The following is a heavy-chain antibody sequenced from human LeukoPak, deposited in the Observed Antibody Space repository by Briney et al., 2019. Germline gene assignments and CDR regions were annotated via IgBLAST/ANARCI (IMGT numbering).Heavy chain of an antibody. CDR2: IRSKANSYAT. CDR3: TKQYYYDSSGFDY. Sequence: PGGSLKLSCAASGFTFSGSAMHWVRQASGKGLEWVGRIRSKANSYATAYAASVKGRFTISRDDSKNTAYLLMNSLKTEDTAVYYCTKQYYYDSSGFDYWGQGTLVTVSS. CDR1: GFTFSGSA. D-gene: IGHD3-22*01. J-gene: IGHJ4*02. V-gene: IGHV3-73*01.